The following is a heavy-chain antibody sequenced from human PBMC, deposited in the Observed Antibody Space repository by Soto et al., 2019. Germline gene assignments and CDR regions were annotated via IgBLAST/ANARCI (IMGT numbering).Heavy chain of an antibody. J-gene: IGHJ4*02. D-gene: IGHD1-26*01. CDR2: IYSGGST. CDR3: ARVRPGGAKDY. V-gene: IGHV3-53*01. Sequence: XGSLRLSCAACGFTVSSNAMSWVRQAPGKGLEWVSVIYSGGSTYYADSVKGRFTISRDNSKNTLYLQMNSLRAEDTAVYYCARVRPGGAKDYWGQGTPVTGSS. CDR1: GFTVSSNA.